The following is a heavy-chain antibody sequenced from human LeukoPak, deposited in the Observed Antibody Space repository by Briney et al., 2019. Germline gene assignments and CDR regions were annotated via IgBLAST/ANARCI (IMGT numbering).Heavy chain of an antibody. J-gene: IGHJ5*02. D-gene: IGHD3-9*01. V-gene: IGHV1-18*01. Sequence: ASVKVSCKASGYTFTSYGISWVRQAPGQGLEWMGWISAYNGNTNYAQKLQGRVTMTTDTSTSTAYMELRSLRSDDTAVYYCARVGPAYYDILTGYQPPGWFDPWGQGTLVTVSS. CDR3: ARVGPAYYDILTGYQPPGWFDP. CDR2: ISAYNGNT. CDR1: GYTFTSYG.